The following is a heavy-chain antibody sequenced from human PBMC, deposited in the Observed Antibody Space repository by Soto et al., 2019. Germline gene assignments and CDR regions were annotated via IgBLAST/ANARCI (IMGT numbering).Heavy chain of an antibody. D-gene: IGHD4-17*01. CDR2: ISSGSSM. Sequence: LRHSCTVAEFTISDYYMSRLRKETGKRLEWVSYISSGSSMYYADSVKGRFTISRDNANNSLYLQMNSLRAEDTAVYYCVKNPAGTSVTTKDFQHWGQGTLVTVSS. J-gene: IGHJ1*01. V-gene: IGHV3-11*01. CDR3: VKNPAGTSVTTKDFQH. CDR1: EFTISDYY.